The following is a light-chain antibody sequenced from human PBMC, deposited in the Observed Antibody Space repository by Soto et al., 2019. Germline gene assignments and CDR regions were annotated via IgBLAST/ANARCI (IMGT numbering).Light chain of an antibody. V-gene: IGKV3-15*01. CDR1: QSVSTN. Sequence: EIVMTQSPATLSVSPGERATLSCRASQSVSTNLAWHQQKPGQAPRLLIYGASTRATGIPARFSGSGSGTEFTLTISSLQSEDFAVYYCQKYNSWPRTFGQETKVDIK. J-gene: IGKJ1*01. CDR3: QKYNSWPRT. CDR2: GAS.